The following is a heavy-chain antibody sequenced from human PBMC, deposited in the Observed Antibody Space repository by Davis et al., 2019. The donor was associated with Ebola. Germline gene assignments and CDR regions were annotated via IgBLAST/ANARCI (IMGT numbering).Heavy chain of an antibody. V-gene: IGHV3-49*04. J-gene: IGHJ4*02. CDR1: GFSFGDFG. CDR2: ISSKISGGTA. Sequence: PGGSLRLSCTASGFSFGDFGMSWVRQAPGKGLEWVGFISSKISGGTATYAASVRGRFTISRDDSKNIAYLQMNSLKSEDSAFYYCIPELLGGARGDYWGQGTLVTVSS. CDR3: IPELLGGARGDY. D-gene: IGHD1-26*01.